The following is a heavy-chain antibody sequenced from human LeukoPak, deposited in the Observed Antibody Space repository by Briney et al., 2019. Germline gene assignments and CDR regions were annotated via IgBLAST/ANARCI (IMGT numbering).Heavy chain of an antibody. CDR3: ARGSGSWEY. CDR2: TWFDESNK. J-gene: IGHJ4*02. CDR1: GITFNNYG. Sequence: PGGSLRLSCAASGITFNNYGMHWVRQAPGKGLEWVAVTWFDESNKYYADSVKGRFTISRDNSKNTLYLEMNSLRVEDTAVYYCARGSGSWEYWGQGTLVTVSS. V-gene: IGHV3-33*01. D-gene: IGHD1-26*01.